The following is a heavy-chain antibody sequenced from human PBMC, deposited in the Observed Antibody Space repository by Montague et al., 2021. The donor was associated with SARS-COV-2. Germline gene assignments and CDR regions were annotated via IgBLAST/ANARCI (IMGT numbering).Heavy chain of an antibody. CDR1: GVSFTDYY. D-gene: IGHD1-26*01. V-gene: IGHV4-34*01. CDR3: VNGGYYNCERGGG. J-gene: IGHJ3*01. Sequence: SETLSLTCAVSGVSFTDYYWAWIRQPPGKGLEWIAEIHHSGTANYNPSLKSRVTISIDTPKNQFSLNVVSMTAADTAVYYCVNGGYYNCERGGGWGQGTMVTVSS. CDR2: IHHSGTA.